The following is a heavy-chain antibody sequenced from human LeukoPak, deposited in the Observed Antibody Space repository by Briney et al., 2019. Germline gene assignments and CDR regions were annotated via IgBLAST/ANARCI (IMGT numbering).Heavy chain of an antibody. Sequence: PGGSLRLSCAASGFTFSSFGINWLRQAQGKGLEWVSCISSGGSTIYYADSVKGRFIISRDNSTNSLYLQMNSLRVEDTAVYYCARGSGSYDYWGQGTLVTVSS. J-gene: IGHJ4*02. V-gene: IGHV3-48*04. CDR1: GFTFSSFG. CDR3: ARGSGSYDY. D-gene: IGHD1-26*01. CDR2: ISSGGSTI.